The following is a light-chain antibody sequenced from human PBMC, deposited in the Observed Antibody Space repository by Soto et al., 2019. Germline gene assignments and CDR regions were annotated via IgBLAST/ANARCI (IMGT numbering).Light chain of an antibody. CDR3: ISYTRSSTYV. CDR1: SSDVGGYNY. Sequence: QSVLTQPASVSGSPGQSITISCTGTSSDVGGYNYVSWYQQHPGKAPKLMIYDVTYRPSGVSNRFSGSKSGNTASLTISGLQAEDEADYYCISYTRSSTYVFGTGIKVTVL. CDR2: DVT. J-gene: IGLJ1*01. V-gene: IGLV2-14*03.